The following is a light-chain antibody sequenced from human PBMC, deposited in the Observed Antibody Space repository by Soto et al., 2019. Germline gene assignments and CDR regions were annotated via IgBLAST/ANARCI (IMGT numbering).Light chain of an antibody. Sequence: EIVLTQSPGTLSLSPWERATLSCRASQSVSNNYLAWYQQKPGQAPRLLIYGASNRATGIPDRFSASGSGTEFTLTISSLQSEDFAVYYCQHYNNWPPWTFGQGTKVDIK. J-gene: IGKJ1*01. CDR2: GAS. CDR1: QSVSNN. CDR3: QHYNNWPPWT. V-gene: IGKV3D-15*01.